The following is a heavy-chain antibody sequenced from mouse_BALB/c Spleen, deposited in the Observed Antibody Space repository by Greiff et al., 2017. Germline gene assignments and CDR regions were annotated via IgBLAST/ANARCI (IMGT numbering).Heavy chain of an antibody. D-gene: IGHD4-1*01. CDR3: ARQRTGTYAMDY. V-gene: IGHV5-9-3*01. CDR1: GFTFSSYA. J-gene: IGHJ4*01. Sequence: EVKLMESGGGLVKPGGSLKLSCAASGFTFSSYAMSWVRQTPEKRLEWVATISSGGSYTYYPDSVKGRFTISRDNAKNTLYLQMSSLRSEDTAMYYCARQRTGTYAMDYWGQGTSVTVSS. CDR2: ISSGGSYT.